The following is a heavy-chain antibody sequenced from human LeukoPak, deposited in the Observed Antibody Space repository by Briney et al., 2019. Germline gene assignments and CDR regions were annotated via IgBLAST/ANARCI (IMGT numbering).Heavy chain of an antibody. D-gene: IGHD4-17*01. CDR2: ISGSGANT. CDR3: ALTTVTTGRSVFDY. Sequence: GGSLRLSCAASGFTFSSYAMNWVRQAPGKGLEGVSAISGSGANTYYADSVKGRFTISRDNAKNSLYLQMNSLRAEDTAVFYCALTTVTTGRSVFDYWGQGTLVTVSS. CDR1: GFTFSSYA. V-gene: IGHV3-23*01. J-gene: IGHJ4*02.